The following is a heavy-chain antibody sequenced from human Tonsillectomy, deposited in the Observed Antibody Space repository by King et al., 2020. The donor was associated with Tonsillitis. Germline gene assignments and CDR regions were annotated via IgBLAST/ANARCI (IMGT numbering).Heavy chain of an antibody. J-gene: IGHJ2*01. Sequence: VQLVESGGGLVQPGGSLKLSCAASGFTFSGSAVHWVRQASGKGLEWVGRIRSKANSYATAYAASVKGRFTISRDDSKNTAYLQMSSLETDDTAVYYCTRRNPLGWYFDLWGRGTLVTVSS. V-gene: IGHV3-73*02. CDR3: TRRNPLGWYFDL. CDR1: GFTFSGSA. CDR2: IRSKANSYAT.